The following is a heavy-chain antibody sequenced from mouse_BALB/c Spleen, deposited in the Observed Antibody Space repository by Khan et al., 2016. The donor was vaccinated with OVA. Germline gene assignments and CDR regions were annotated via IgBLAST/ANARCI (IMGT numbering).Heavy chain of an antibody. CDR2: ISTYYGDV. CDR1: GYTFTDFT. Sequence: QVQLKESGAELVRPGVSVKISCKGSGYTFTDFTMHWVKQSHAKSLEWIGVISTYYGDVTYNQKFKGKATMTVDKSSNTAYMDLARLTSEDSAILYCAGGGGGERFLYWGQGTLVTVS. CDR3: AGGGGGERFLY. J-gene: IGHJ3*01. V-gene: IGHV1S137*01.